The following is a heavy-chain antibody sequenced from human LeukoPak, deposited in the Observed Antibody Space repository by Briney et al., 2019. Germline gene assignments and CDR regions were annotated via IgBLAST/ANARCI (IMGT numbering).Heavy chain of an antibody. CDR2: ISSSSSYI. V-gene: IGHV3-21*01. Sequence: PGGSLRLSCAASGFTFSIYSINWVRQAPGEGLEWVSSISSSSSYIYYADSVKGRFTIYRDNAKNSLYLQMNSLRAEDTAVYYCARDPSSGSYYVGFFYYYYMDVWGKGTTVTVSS. D-gene: IGHD1-26*01. J-gene: IGHJ6*03. CDR3: ARDPSSGSYYVGFFYYYYMDV. CDR1: GFTFSIYS.